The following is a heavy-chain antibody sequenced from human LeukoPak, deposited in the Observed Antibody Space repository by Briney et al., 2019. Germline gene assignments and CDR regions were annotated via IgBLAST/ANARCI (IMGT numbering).Heavy chain of an antibody. CDR3: ARARRLYYRLEPYFDY. Sequence: SETLSLTCTVSGGSISSNNYYWGWIRQPPGKGLEWIGSIFYTGNTFYNPSLKSRVTISVDTSKNQFSLKLTSVTAADTAVYYCARARRLYYRLEPYFDYWGQGTLVTVSS. V-gene: IGHV4-39*01. D-gene: IGHD3-10*01. CDR1: GGSISSNNYY. CDR2: IFYTGNT. J-gene: IGHJ4*02.